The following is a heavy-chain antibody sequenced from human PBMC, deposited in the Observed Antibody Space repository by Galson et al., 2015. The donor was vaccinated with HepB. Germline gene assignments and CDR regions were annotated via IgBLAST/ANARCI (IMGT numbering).Heavy chain of an antibody. Sequence: SVKVSCKASGYTFTGYYMHWVRQAPGQGLEWMGRINPNSGGTNYAQKFQGRVTMTRDTSISTAYMELSRLRSDDTAVYYCARVNYDFWSGPQADWCDPWGQGTLVTVSS. CDR2: INPNSGGT. D-gene: IGHD3-3*01. CDR3: ARVNYDFWSGPQADWCDP. V-gene: IGHV1-2*06. CDR1: GYTFTGYY. J-gene: IGHJ5*02.